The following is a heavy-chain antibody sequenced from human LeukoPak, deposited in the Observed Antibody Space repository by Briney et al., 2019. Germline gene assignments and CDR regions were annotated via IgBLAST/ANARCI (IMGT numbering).Heavy chain of an antibody. CDR1: GFAFSNYA. D-gene: IGHD3-3*01. CDR3: ARKTTSYAFWSGYKSGYMFDY. Sequence: GSLRLSCTASGFAFSNYAMSWVRQPPGKGLEWIGSIFYGGSTYFNPSLKSRVTLSVDTSKNQFSLRLSSVTAADTAVYYCARKTTSYAFWSGYKSGYMFDYWGQGTLVTVSS. V-gene: IGHV4-39*01. J-gene: IGHJ4*02. CDR2: IFYGGST.